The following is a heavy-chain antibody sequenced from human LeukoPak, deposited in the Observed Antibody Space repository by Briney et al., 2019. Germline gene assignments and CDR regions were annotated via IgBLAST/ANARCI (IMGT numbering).Heavy chain of an antibody. Sequence: GGSLRLSCAASGFTFSNAWMSWVRQAPGKGLEWVGRIKSKTDGGTTDYAAPVKGRFTISRDDSKNTLYLQMNSLKTEDTAVYYCTTDIVVVPAAIHDAFDIWGQGTMVTVSS. CDR2: IKSKTDGGTT. J-gene: IGHJ3*02. CDR3: TTDIVVVPAAIHDAFDI. CDR1: GFTFSNAW. V-gene: IGHV3-15*01. D-gene: IGHD2-2*01.